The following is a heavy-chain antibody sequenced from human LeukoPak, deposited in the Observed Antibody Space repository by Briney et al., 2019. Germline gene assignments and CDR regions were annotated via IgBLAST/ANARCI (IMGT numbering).Heavy chain of an antibody. D-gene: IGHD4-17*01. CDR1: GGSINTANYY. CDR3: ARDRYGDFEDY. J-gene: IGHJ4*02. Sequence: PSQTLSLTCNVSGGSINTANYYWTWIRQPPGKGLEWIGYISYSGTPYYNPSLNSRFTISLDTSKNQFSLILNSVTAADTAMYYCARDRYGDFEDYWGQGTLVTVSS. CDR2: ISYSGTP. V-gene: IGHV4-30-4*08.